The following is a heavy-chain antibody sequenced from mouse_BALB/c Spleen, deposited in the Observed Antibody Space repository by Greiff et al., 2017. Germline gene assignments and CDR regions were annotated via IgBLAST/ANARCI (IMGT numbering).Heavy chain of an antibody. CDR2: INPSNGGT. D-gene: IGHD1-1*01. Sequence: VQLQQSGAELVKPGASVKLSCKASGYTFTSYYMYWVKQRPGQGLEWIGEINPSNGGTNFNEKFKSKATLTVDKSSSTAYMQLSSLTSEDSAVYYCTRITTVASYWGQGTSVTVSS. J-gene: IGHJ4*01. CDR1: GYTFTSYY. CDR3: TRITTVASY. V-gene: IGHV1S81*02.